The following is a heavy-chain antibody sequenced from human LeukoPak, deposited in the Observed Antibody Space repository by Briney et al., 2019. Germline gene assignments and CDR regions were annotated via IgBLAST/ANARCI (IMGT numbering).Heavy chain of an antibody. CDR1: GFTFSSYA. V-gene: IGHV3-23*01. D-gene: IGHD3-3*01. CDR3: AKLSYDFWSAYSD. J-gene: IGHJ4*02. CDR2: ISGTGGTT. Sequence: GGSLRLSCAASGFTFSSYAVSWVRQAPGKGLEWVSAISGTGGTTYYADSVKGRFTISRDNSKNTLYLQMNSLRTEDTAVYYCAKLSYDFWSAYSDWGQGTLVTVS.